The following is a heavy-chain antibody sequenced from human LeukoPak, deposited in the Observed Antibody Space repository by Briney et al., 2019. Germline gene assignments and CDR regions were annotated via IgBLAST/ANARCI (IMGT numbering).Heavy chain of an antibody. J-gene: IGHJ4*02. CDR3: ARGRPQYYYDSSGYSPVSYFDY. Sequence: SETLSLTCAVSGGSISSSNWWSWVRPPPGKGLEWIGEIYHSGSTNYNPSLKSRVTISVDKSKNQFSLKLSSVTAADTAVYYCARGRPQYYYDSSGYSPVSYFDYWGQGTLVTVSS. D-gene: IGHD3-22*01. CDR1: GGSISSSNW. CDR2: IYHSGST. V-gene: IGHV4-4*02.